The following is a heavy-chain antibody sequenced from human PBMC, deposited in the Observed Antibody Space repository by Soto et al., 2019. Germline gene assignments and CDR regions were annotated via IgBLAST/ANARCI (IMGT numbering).Heavy chain of an antibody. CDR1: GGSISSFY. Sequence: SETLSLTCSVSGGSISSFYWSWIRQPPGKELEWIGYIYNSESTNYNPSLKSRLAMSVDTSKNQFSLKLSSVTAADTAVYYCASGHYTNYARYYFYYYMDVWGKGTSVTVSS. D-gene: IGHD4-4*01. CDR2: IYNSEST. CDR3: ASGHYTNYARYYFYYYMDV. V-gene: IGHV4-59*08. J-gene: IGHJ6*03.